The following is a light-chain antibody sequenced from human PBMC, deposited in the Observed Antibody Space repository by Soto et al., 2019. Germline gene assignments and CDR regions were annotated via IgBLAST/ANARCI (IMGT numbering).Light chain of an antibody. V-gene: IGLV2-8*01. CDR2: EVV. J-gene: IGLJ1*01. Sequence: QSVLTQPPSASGPPGQSVTISCTGTNNDIGVYDFVSWYQHHPGKAPRLIIYEVVQRPSGVPDRFSGSKSGNTASLTVSGLQAADEADYFCKSYAGSNTYVFGSGTKLTVL. CDR3: KSYAGSNTYV. CDR1: NNDIGVYDF.